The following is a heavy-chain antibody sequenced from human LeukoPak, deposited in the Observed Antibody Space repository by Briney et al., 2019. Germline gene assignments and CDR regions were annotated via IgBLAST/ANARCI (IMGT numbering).Heavy chain of an antibody. J-gene: IGHJ4*02. V-gene: IGHV3-72*01. CDR1: GFTFSDHY. CDR2: SRNKPNSYTT. CDR3: TRDLLMTTVDY. D-gene: IGHD4-17*01. Sequence: GGSLRLSCAASGFTFSDHYVDWVRQAPGKGLEWVGRSRNKPNSYTTLYAASVKGRFTISRDDSKNSVYLQMSSLKTEDTAVYYCTRDLLMTTVDYWGQGALVTVSS.